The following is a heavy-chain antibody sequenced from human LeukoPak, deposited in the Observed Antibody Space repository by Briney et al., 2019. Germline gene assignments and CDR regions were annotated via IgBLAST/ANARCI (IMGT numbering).Heavy chain of an antibody. CDR3: ARDSGPGSYRCWYCDL. V-gene: IGHV3-11*06. J-gene: IGHJ2*01. CDR2: IDCRSYYT. Sequence: GGSLRLSCVASGCTFGDYYMSWIRQAPGKGLEWISYIDCRSYYTYYADSVNGRFTISRDSAKNSLYLQMNSLRADDTAVYYCARDSGPGSYRCWYCDLWGRGTMVTVSS. D-gene: IGHD3-22*01. CDR1: GCTFGDYY.